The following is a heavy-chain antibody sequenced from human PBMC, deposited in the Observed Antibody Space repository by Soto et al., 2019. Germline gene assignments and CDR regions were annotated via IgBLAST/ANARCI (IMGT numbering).Heavy chain of an antibody. D-gene: IGHD6-13*01. V-gene: IGHV4-39*01. J-gene: IGHJ5*02. Sequence: PSETLSLTCTVSGGSIISGVDYWGWIRQPPGKGLEWIATIYHTGTTLYNQSLKSRVTISIDTSKSQFSLTLSSVTAADTAVYYCARHQSHSRSYVDPWGQGTLVTVSS. CDR2: IYHTGTT. CDR1: GGSIISGVDY. CDR3: ARHQSHSRSYVDP.